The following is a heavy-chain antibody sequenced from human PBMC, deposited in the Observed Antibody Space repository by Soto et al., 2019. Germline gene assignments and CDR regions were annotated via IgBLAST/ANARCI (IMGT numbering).Heavy chain of an antibody. CDR3: AHGSGWLFDF. CDR1: GFSLTSNAVG. J-gene: IGHJ4*01. V-gene: IGHV2-5*02. Sequence: SGPTLVNPTQTLTLTCTFSGFSLTSNAVGVGCFRQLPGKALEWLALIYWDDDNHYSPSLKSRLTFTKDTSKNQVVLIMTNMDPVDTATYYCAHGSGWLFDFWGQGTLVTVSS. D-gene: IGHD6-19*01. CDR2: IYWDDDN.